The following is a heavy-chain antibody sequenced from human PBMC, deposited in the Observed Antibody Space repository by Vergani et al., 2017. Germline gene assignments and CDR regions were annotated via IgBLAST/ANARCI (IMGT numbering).Heavy chain of an antibody. CDR3: ARDRSFYYYYGMDV. J-gene: IGHJ6*02. CDR2: ISAYNGNT. CDR1: GYTFTSYG. D-gene: IGHD6-6*01. V-gene: IGHV1-18*01. Sequence: QVQLVQSGAEVEKPGASVKVSCKASGYTFTSYGISWVRQAPGQGLEWMGWISAYNGNTNYAQKLKGRVTMTTDTSTSTSYMELRSLRSDDTAVYYCARDRSFYYYYGMDVWGQGTTVTVSS.